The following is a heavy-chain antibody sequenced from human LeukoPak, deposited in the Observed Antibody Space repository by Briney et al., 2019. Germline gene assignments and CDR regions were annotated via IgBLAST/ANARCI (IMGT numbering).Heavy chain of an antibody. D-gene: IGHD3-10*01. Sequence: SSPTLVNPTQTLTLTCTFSGFSLSTSGVGVGWIRQPPGKALEWLALIYWDDDKRYSPSLKSRLTITKDTSKNQVVLTMTNMDPVDTATYYCARDLWFGESLDYWGQGTLVTVSS. CDR3: ARDLWFGESLDY. V-gene: IGHV2-5*02. J-gene: IGHJ4*02. CDR2: IYWDDDK. CDR1: GFSLSTSGVG.